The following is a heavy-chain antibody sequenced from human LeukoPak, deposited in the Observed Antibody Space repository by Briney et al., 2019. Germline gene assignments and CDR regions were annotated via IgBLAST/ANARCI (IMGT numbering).Heavy chain of an antibody. CDR2: INHSGGT. CDR3: ARGRTTRGGYSYGYYYYYGMDV. J-gene: IGHJ6*02. D-gene: IGHD5-18*01. CDR1: GGSFSGYY. Sequence: SETLSLTCAVYGGSFSGYYWSWIRQPPGKGLEWIGEINHSGGTNYNPSLKSRVTISLDTSKNQFSLKLSSVTAADTAVYYCARGRTTRGGYSYGYYYYYGMDVWGQGTTVTVSS. V-gene: IGHV4-34*01.